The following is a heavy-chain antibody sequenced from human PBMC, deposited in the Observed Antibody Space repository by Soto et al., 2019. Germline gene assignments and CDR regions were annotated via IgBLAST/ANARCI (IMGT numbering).Heavy chain of an antibody. J-gene: IGHJ3*01. CDR2: IYYGGTT. CDR1: GGSFGPNY. Sequence: PSATMSLTCTLSGGSFGPNYWSWFRQPPGKGLEWVGYIYYGGTTSYNPSLKSRVTISLETSKSQVSLRLASVTAADTAVYYCARLGAYQRSLDPRGPRILVTVW. CDR3: ARLGAYQRSLDPRGPRILVTV. V-gene: IGHV4-59*08. D-gene: IGHD2-21*01.